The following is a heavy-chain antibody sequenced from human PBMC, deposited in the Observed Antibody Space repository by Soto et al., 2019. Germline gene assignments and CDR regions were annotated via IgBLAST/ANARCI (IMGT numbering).Heavy chain of an antibody. J-gene: IGHJ3*02. D-gene: IGHD3-10*01. CDR3: TTDMHTYYYGSRSYYEGAFDI. Sequence: EVQLVESGGGLVKPGGSLRLSCAASGFTFSNAWMNWVRQAPGKGLEWVGRIKSKTDGGTTDYAAPVKGRFTISRDDSRNTLYLQMHSLKTEDTAVYYCTTDMHTYYYGSRSYYEGAFDIWGQGTMVTVSS. CDR1: GFTFSNAW. CDR2: IKSKTDGGTT. V-gene: IGHV3-15*07.